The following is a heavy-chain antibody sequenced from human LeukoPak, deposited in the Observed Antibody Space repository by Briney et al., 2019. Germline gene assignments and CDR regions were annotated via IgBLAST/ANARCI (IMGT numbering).Heavy chain of an antibody. CDR3: ARGQWEPSNYFDY. CDR1: GYTFTGYY. J-gene: IGHJ4*02. D-gene: IGHD1-26*01. Sequence: ASVKVSCKASGYTFTGYYMHWVRQAPGQGLEWMGWINPNSGGTNHAQKFQGRVTMTRDTSISTAYMELSRLRSDDTAVYYCARGQWEPSNYFDYWGQGTLVTVSS. CDR2: INPNSGGT. V-gene: IGHV1-2*02.